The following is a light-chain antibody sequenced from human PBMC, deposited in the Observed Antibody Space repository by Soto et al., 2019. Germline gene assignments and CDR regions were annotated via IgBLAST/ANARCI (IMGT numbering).Light chain of an antibody. CDR2: AAS. J-gene: IGKJ2*01. CDR3: QQYGSSPAT. CDR1: QSVSSNY. Sequence: EIVVTQSPDTLSLSPGEGAALSCRASQSVSSNYLAWYQQRPGQAPRLLIYAASNRAAGIPDRFTGSGSGTDFTLTISRLEPVDFAVYYCQQYGSSPATFGQGTKLEIK. V-gene: IGKV3-20*01.